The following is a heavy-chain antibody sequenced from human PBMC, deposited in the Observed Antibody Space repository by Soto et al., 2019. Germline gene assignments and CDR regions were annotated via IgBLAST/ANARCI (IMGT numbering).Heavy chain of an antibody. CDR3: AVQIFGSGP. D-gene: IGHD1-1*01. CDR1: GFTFSSYA. CDR2: ISGSADST. V-gene: IGHV3-23*01. Sequence: EVQLLESGGGLVQPGGSLRLSCAASGFTFSSYAMSWVRQAPGKGLEWVSTISGSADSTYYADSVKGRFTISRDNSKNTLYLQMSSLRAEDTAVYYCAVQIFGSGPWGQGTLVTVSS. J-gene: IGHJ5*02.